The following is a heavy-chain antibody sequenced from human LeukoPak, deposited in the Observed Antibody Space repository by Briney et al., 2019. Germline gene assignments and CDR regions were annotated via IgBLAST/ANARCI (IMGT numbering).Heavy chain of an antibody. Sequence: GGSLRLSCSVSGSTPSRNFMSWVRQTPGEGLEGVANINQDGSEKNYVDSVKGRFTISRDNAKNSLFLQMNSLRAEDTAIYYCASGAGWESGYWGQGTLVTVSS. CDR2: INQDGSEK. V-gene: IGHV3-7*01. CDR3: ASGAGWESGY. D-gene: IGHD1-26*01. CDR1: GSTPSRNF. J-gene: IGHJ4*02.